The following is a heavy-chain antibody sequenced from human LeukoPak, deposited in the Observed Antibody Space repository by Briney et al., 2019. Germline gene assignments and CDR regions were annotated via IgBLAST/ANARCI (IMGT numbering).Heavy chain of an antibody. CDR3: ARATAPYCSSTSCYPFDY. J-gene: IGHJ4*02. CDR1: GYTFTSYY. V-gene: IGHV1-46*01. D-gene: IGHD2-2*01. Sequence: ASVKVSCKASGYTFTSYYMHWVRQAPGQGLEWMGIINPSGGSTSYAQKFQGRVTITADESTSTAYMELSSLRSEDTAVYYCARATAPYCSSTSCYPFDYWGQGTLVTVSS. CDR2: INPSGGST.